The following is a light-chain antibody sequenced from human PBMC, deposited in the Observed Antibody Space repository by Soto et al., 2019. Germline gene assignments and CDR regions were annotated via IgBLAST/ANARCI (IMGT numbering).Light chain of an antibody. CDR2: GAS. J-gene: IGKJ1*01. CDR3: QQYGSTPRT. CDR1: QSVNNNF. Sequence: EIVLTQSPGTLSLSPGERATLSCRASQSVNNNFLAWYQQNPGQAPRLLIYGASSRATGIPHKFSGSGSGTDFTLTISSLEPEDFAVYYCQQYGSTPRTFGQVTKVEIK. V-gene: IGKV3-20*01.